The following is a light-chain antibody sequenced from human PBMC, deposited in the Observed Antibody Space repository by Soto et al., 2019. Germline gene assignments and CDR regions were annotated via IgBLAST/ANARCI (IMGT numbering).Light chain of an antibody. Sequence: DIPATQSLSTLSGTVGDRVTIPCRASQTISSWLAWYQQKPGKAPKLLIYKASTLKSGVPSRFSGSGSGTEFTLTISSLQPDDFATYYCQQYNSYSGAFGQGTKVDI. V-gene: IGKV1-5*03. J-gene: IGKJ1*01. CDR1: QTISSW. CDR2: KAS. CDR3: QQYNSYSGA.